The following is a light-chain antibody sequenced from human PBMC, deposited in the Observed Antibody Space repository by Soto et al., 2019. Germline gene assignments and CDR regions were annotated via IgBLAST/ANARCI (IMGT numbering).Light chain of an antibody. CDR3: QTWGTGIRV. CDR2: LNSDGSH. J-gene: IGLJ3*02. Sequence: QLVLTQSPSASASLGASVKLTCTLSSGHSNYAIAWHQQQPEKGPRYLMKLNSDGSHNKGDGIPDRFSGSSSGAERYLTISSLQSEDEADYSCQTWGTGIRVFGGGTKLTVL. CDR1: SGHSNYA. V-gene: IGLV4-69*01.